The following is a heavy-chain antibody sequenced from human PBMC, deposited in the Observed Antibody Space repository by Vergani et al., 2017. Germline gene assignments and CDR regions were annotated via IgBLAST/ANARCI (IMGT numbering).Heavy chain of an antibody. D-gene: IGHD3-16*02. V-gene: IGHV1-69*09. CDR2: IIPILGIA. CDR3: ASGLGELSSIDY. Sequence: QVQLVQSGAEVKTPGASVKVSCKASGGTFSSYTISWVRQAPGQGLEWMGRIIPILGIANYAQKFQGRVTITADKSTSTAYMELSSLRSEDTAVYYCASGLGELSSIDYWGQGTLVTVSS. CDR1: GGTFSSYT. J-gene: IGHJ4*02.